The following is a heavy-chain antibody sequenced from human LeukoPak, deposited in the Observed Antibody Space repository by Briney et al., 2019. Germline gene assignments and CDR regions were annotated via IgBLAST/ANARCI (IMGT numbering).Heavy chain of an antibody. D-gene: IGHD3-22*01. CDR1: GGSISSSSYY. CDR3: ASYYYDSSGSDY. J-gene: IGHJ4*02. V-gene: IGHV4-39*01. CDR2: IYYSGST. Sequence: SETLSLTCTVSGGSISSSSYYWGWIRQPPGKGLEWIGSIYYSGSTYYNPSLKSRVTISVDTSKNQFSLKLSSVTAADTAVYYCASYYYDSSGSDYWGQGTLVTVSS.